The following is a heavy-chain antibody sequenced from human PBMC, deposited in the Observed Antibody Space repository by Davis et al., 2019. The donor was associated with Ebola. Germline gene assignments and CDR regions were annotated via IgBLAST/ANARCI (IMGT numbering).Heavy chain of an antibody. D-gene: IGHD1-26*01. V-gene: IGHV1-69*11. Sequence: SVKVSCKTSGGTFTNYAVNWVRQAPGQGLEWMGRIIPVVDTKDYAQRFQGRVTITADESTSTTYMELSSLRSEDTAVYYCARGRGLSDYWGQGTLVTVSS. CDR2: IIPVVDTK. CDR3: ARGRGLSDY. CDR1: GGTFTNYA. J-gene: IGHJ4*02.